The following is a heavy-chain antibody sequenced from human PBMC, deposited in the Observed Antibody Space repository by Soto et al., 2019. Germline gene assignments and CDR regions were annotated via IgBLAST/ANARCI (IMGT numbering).Heavy chain of an antibody. CDR3: ARGNGLTGGY. D-gene: IGHD3-22*01. V-gene: IGHV1-18*01. J-gene: IGHJ4*02. CDR2: ISAYNGNT. Sequence: QVQLVQSGAEVKKPGASVKVSCKASGYTFTSYGISWVRQAPGQGLEWMGWISAYNGNTTHALKLQGTVTVPTDTSTSTAYMRLRSLRSDDTPVYYCARGNGLTGGYWGQGTLVTVSS. CDR1: GYTFTSYG.